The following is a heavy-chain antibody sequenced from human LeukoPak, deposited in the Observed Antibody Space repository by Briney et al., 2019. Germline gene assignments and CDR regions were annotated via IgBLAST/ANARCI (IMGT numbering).Heavy chain of an antibody. Sequence: GGSLRLSCAASGFTFSSYGMHWARQAPGKGLEWVAVISYDGSNKYYADSVKGRFTISRDNSKNTLYLQMNSLRAEDTAVYYCAKAARLRFLEWLFDYWGQGTLVTVSS. CDR3: AKAARLRFLEWLFDY. D-gene: IGHD3-3*01. CDR1: GFTFSSYG. J-gene: IGHJ4*02. V-gene: IGHV3-30*18. CDR2: ISYDGSNK.